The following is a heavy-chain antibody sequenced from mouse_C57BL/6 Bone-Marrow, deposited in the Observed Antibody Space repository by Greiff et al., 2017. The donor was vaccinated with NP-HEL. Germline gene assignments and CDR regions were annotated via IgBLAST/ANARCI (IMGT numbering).Heavy chain of an antibody. V-gene: IGHV5-4*01. CDR3: ARGFITTVVATFDY. J-gene: IGHJ2*01. CDR1: GFTFSSYA. CDR2: ISDGGSYT. D-gene: IGHD1-1*01. Sequence: EVQRVESGGGLVKPGGSLKLSCAASGFTFSSYAMSWVRQTPEKRLEWVATISDGGSYTYYPDNVKGRFTISRDNAKNNLYLQMSHLKSEDTAMYYCARGFITTVVATFDYWGQGTTLTVSS.